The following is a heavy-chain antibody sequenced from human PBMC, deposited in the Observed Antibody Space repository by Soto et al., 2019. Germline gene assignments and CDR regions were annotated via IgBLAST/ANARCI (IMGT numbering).Heavy chain of an antibody. J-gene: IGHJ6*02. CDR3: ARDPTTPKLLFKRYYYGMDV. Sequence: LRLSCAASGFTFSSYGMHWVRQAPGKGLEWVAVIWYDGSNKYYADSVKGRFTISRDNSKNTLYLQMNSLRAEDTAVYYCARDPTTPKLLFKRYYYGMDVWGQGTTVTVSS. CDR2: IWYDGSNK. V-gene: IGHV3-33*01. D-gene: IGHD1-26*01. CDR1: GFTFSSYG.